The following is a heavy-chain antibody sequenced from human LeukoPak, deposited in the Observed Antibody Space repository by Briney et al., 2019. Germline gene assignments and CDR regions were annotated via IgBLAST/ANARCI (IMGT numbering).Heavy chain of an antibody. CDR1: GGSISSSNYY. D-gene: IGHD4-11*01. CDR3: ARGDDYSNFLPFDY. Sequence: SETLSLTCTVSGGSISSSNYYWGWIRQPPGKGLEWIGNMYKSGSIYYNPSLKSRVTISVDTSKNHFSLKLSSVTAADTAVYYCARGDDYSNFLPFDYWGQGTLVTVSS. CDR2: MYKSGSI. V-gene: IGHV4-39*02. J-gene: IGHJ4*02.